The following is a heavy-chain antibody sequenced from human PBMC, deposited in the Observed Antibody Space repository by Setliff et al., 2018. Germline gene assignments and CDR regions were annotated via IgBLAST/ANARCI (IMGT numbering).Heavy chain of an antibody. V-gene: IGHV5-51*01. D-gene: IGHD3-22*01. CDR3: ARRRRFDSGGPRSPWYFDL. CDR2: IYPDDSDT. J-gene: IGHJ2*01. Sequence: GESLKISCKASGYNFLDYWIGWVRQMPGKGLEWMGIIYPDDSDTRYSPSVQGPFTISADKSISTAYLQWSSLKASDTAFYYSARRRRFDSGGPRSPWYFDLWGRGTLVTVSS. CDR1: GYNFLDYW.